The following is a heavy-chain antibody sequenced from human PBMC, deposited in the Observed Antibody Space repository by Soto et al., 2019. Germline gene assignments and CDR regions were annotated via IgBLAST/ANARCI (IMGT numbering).Heavy chain of an antibody. CDR3: ARDKWEKAIDY. J-gene: IGHJ4*02. Sequence: GGSLRLSCAASGFIFSGFAVSWVRQAPGQGLEWVSGISGSGGSTYYADSVKGRFTISRDKSKNTLYLQMNSLIDEYTAVYYCARDKWEKAIDYWGQGTLVTVSS. D-gene: IGHD1-26*01. CDR1: GFIFSGFA. V-gene: IGHV3-23*01. CDR2: ISGSGGST.